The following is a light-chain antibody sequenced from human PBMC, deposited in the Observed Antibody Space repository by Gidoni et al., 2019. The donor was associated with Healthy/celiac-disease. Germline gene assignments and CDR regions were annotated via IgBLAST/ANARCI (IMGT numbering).Light chain of an antibody. Sequence: IQLTQSPSSLSASVGDRVTITCRASQGISSYLAWYQQKQGKAPKLLIYAASTLQSWVPSRFSGSGCGTDFTLTISSLQPEDFATYYCQQLNSYPPFTFGPGTKVDIK. CDR2: AAS. CDR3: QQLNSYPPFT. J-gene: IGKJ3*01. V-gene: IGKV1-9*01. CDR1: QGISSY.